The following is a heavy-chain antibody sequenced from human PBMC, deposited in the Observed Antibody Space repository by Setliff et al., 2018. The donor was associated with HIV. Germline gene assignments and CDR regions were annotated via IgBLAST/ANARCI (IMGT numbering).Heavy chain of an antibody. CDR2: INPSGGTI. CDR1: GYRFTSYY. D-gene: IGHD3-16*01. J-gene: IGHJ6*03. Sequence: ASVKVSCKASGYRFTSYYIHWVRQAPGQGLEWMGIINPSGGTINYSQKFQGRVTMTRDTSTSTVYMELSSLRSEDTAVYYCARCGAGEWHLYMDVWGKGTAVTVSS. V-gene: IGHV1-46*01. CDR3: ARCGAGEWHLYMDV.